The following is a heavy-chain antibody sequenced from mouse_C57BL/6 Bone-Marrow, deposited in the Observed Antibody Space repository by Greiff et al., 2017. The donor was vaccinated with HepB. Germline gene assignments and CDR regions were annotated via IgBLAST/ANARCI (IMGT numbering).Heavy chain of an antibody. CDR3: SSPSYYREVWFAY. CDR1: GFTFSSYA. V-gene: IGHV5-4*03. Sequence: EVKLVESGGGLVKPGGSLKLSCAASGFTFSSYAMSWVRQTPEKRLEWVATISDGGSYTYYPDNVKGRFTISRDNAKNNLYLQMSHLQSEATAMYYCSSPSYYREVWFAYWGQGPLVTVSA. D-gene: IGHD2-14*01. J-gene: IGHJ3*01. CDR2: ISDGGSYT.